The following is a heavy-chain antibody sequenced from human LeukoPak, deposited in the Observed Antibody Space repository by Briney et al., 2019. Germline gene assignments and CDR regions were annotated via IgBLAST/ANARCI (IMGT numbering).Heavy chain of an antibody. CDR3: ARDSNYYDSSGYPY. Sequence: SETLSLTCSVSGGSISSYYWSWIRQPPGKGLEWIGYIYYSGSTNYNPSLKSRVTISVDKSKNQFSLKLSSVTAADTAVYYCARDSNYYDSSGYPYWGQGTLVTVSS. CDR2: IYYSGST. D-gene: IGHD3-22*01. J-gene: IGHJ4*02. V-gene: IGHV4-59*12. CDR1: GGSISSYY.